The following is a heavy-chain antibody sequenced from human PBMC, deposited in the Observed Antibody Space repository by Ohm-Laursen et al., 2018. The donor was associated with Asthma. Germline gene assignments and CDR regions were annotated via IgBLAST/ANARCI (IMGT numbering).Heavy chain of an antibody. J-gene: IGHJ4*02. CDR1: GFSFSSYS. CDR3: ARGNLEGLL. CDR2: IFPDGRHT. V-gene: IGHV3-74*01. Sequence: SLRLSCAASGFSFSSYSMNWVRQGPGQGLVWISHIFPDGRHTNYADSVKGRFTISRDDAQNTVYLQMNSLTVDDTAVYYCARGNLEGLLWGQGTLVTVSS. D-gene: IGHD5-24*01.